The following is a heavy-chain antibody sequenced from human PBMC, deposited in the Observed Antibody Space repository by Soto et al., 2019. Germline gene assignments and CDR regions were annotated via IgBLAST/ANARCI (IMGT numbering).Heavy chain of an antibody. V-gene: IGHV4-59*01. Sequence: QVQLQESGPGLVKPSETLSLTCSISGGSISPYYLRWIRQPPGKGLDWIGYIYNNGSTNYNPSLKSRGSISLDTSQIQFSLRLTSVTHADTAVYYCSSQAFYGGNSHFDYWGQGTLVTVSS. J-gene: IGHJ4*02. CDR3: SSQAFYGGNSHFDY. CDR2: IYNNGST. D-gene: IGHD4-17*01. CDR1: GGSISPYY.